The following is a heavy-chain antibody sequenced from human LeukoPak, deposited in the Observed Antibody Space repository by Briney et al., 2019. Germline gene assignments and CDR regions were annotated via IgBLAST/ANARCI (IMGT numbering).Heavy chain of an antibody. CDR2: INSDGSST. CDR1: GFTFSDYW. D-gene: IGHD2-2*01. Sequence: GGSLRPSCAASGFTFSDYWMHWVRQAPGKGLVWVSRINSDGSSTSYADSVKGRFTISRDNAKNTLYLQMNSLRAEDTAVYYCARGYCSSASCLSRFADYWGQGTLVTVSS. CDR3: ARGYCSSASCLSRFADY. J-gene: IGHJ4*02. V-gene: IGHV3-74*01.